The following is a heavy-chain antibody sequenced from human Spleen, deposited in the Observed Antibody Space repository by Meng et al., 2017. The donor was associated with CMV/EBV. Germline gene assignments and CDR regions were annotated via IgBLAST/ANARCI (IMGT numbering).Heavy chain of an antibody. D-gene: IGHD3-22*01. J-gene: IGHJ4*02. CDR3: AREGGYHYDSSGYY. CDR1: GFNLSSYD. CDR2: ISTAGRTI. V-gene: IGHV3-48*03. Sequence: GESLKISCAASGFNLSSYDMNWVRQAPGKGLEWIEYISTAGRTIYYADSVKGRFTITRDNAKNSLYLQIITLRTDDTAVYYCAREGGYHYDSSGYYWGQGTLVTVSS.